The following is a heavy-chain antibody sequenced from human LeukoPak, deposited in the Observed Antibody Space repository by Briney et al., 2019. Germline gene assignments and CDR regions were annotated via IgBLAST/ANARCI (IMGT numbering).Heavy chain of an antibody. CDR3: AKGDGYNYDNWFDP. V-gene: IGHV3-23*01. D-gene: IGHD5-24*01. CDR1: GITFNNYA. Sequence: PGGSLRVSCAASGITFNNYALSWVRQAPGKGLEWVSAISDSGGSTYYADSVKGRFTISRGNSQNTLYLQMNSLRAEDTAVYYCAKGDGYNYDNWFDPWGQGTLVTVSS. CDR2: ISDSGGST. J-gene: IGHJ5*02.